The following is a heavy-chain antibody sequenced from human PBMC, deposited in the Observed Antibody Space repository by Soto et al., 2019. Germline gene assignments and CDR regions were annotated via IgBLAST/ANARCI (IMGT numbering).Heavy chain of an antibody. D-gene: IGHD6-19*01. Sequence: QVQLVESGGGVVQPGRSLRLSCAASGFTFSSYGMHWVRQAPGKGLEWVAVISYDGSNKYYADSVKGRFTISRDNSKNTLYLQMNSLRAADTAVYYCAIYSRGWYPLDYWGQGTLVTVSS. V-gene: IGHV3-30*03. CDR1: GFTFSSYG. J-gene: IGHJ4*02. CDR2: ISYDGSNK. CDR3: AIYSRGWYPLDY.